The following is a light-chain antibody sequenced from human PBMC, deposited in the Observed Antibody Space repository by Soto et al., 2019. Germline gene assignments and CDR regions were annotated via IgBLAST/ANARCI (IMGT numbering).Light chain of an antibody. CDR3: QQHTHYPWT. V-gene: IGKV1-5*03. CDR2: KAS. J-gene: IGKJ1*01. CDR1: QSISSW. Sequence: IQGGQPTIARAACVGDMLTTAVRASQSISSWLAWYQQKPGKAPKLLIYKASSLESGVPSRVSGSGSGPEITLTSSSLHPADFASYSIQQHTHYPWTIGQGTKVDIK.